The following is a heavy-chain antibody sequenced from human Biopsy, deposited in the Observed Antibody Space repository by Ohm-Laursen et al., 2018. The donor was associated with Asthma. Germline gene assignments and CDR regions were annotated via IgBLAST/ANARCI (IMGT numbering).Heavy chain of an antibody. J-gene: IGHJ4*02. V-gene: IGHV1-24*01. Sequence: GATVKISCKISGYSLTDLSMHWVRQAPGQGLEWMGGHDHEEGGTVNARRFQGRVTLTEGTSTDTAYVELSSPSSDDTAVYYCASDFPKDYVRYNFQFWGQGTLVTVSS. D-gene: IGHD4-17*01. CDR3: ASDFPKDYVRYNFQF. CDR1: GYSLTDLS. CDR2: HDHEEGGT.